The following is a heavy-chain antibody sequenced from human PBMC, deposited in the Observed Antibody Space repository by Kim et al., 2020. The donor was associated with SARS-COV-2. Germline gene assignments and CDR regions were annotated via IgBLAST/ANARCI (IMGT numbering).Heavy chain of an antibody. V-gene: IGHV3-21*01. CDR1: GFTFSSYS. J-gene: IGHJ4*02. CDR2: ISSSSSYI. Sequence: GGSLRLSCAASGFTFSSYSMNWVRQAPGKGLEWVSSISSSSSYIYYADSVKGRFTISRDNAKNSLYLQMNSLRAEDTAVYYCASSARYGSGSYPIDYWGQGTLVTVSS. CDR3: ASSARYGSGSYPIDY. D-gene: IGHD3-10*01.